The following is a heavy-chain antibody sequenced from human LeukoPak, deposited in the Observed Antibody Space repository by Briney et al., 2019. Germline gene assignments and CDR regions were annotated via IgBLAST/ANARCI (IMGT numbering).Heavy chain of an antibody. CDR2: IYHTGST. V-gene: IGHV4-38-2*01. CDR3: AGRGQRYFRD. J-gene: IGHJ1*01. Sequence: SETLSLTCVVSGYSITTGHYWGWIRQPPGKGLEWIGSIYHTGSTFYNPSLKSRVTISAETSKNQFSLKLNSVTAADTAVYYCAGRGQRYFRDWGQGTLVTVSS. CDR1: GYSITTGHY.